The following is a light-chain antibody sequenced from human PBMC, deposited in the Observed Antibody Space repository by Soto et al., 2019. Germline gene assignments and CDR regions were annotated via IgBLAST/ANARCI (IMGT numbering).Light chain of an antibody. V-gene: IGLV2-11*01. Sequence: QSVLNHPRSVNGSPGQSVAIFCTGTSSDIGGYNYVSWFQQHPGKAPKLMIYDVSKWPSGVPDRFSGSKSGNTASLTISGLQAEDEADYYCSSYAGTYTYVFGTGPKVTV. J-gene: IGLJ1*01. CDR2: DVS. CDR1: SSDIGGYNY. CDR3: SSYAGTYTYV.